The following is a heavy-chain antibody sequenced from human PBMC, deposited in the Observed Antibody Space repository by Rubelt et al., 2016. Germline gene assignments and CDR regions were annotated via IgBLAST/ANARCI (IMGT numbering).Heavy chain of an antibody. CDR1: GFSLSNARMG. CDR2: IFSNDEK. D-gene: IGHD3-22*01. V-gene: IGHV2-26*01. J-gene: IGHJ6*02. Sequence: QVTLKESGPVLVKPTETLTLTCTVSGFSLSNARMGVSWIRQPPGKALEWLAHIFSNDEKSYSTSLKSRLTISKDTSKSQVVLTMTNMYPVDTATYYCARIELGEYYDSSGDRYYDYGMDVWGQGTTVTVSS. CDR3: ARIELGEYYDSSGDRYYDYGMDV.